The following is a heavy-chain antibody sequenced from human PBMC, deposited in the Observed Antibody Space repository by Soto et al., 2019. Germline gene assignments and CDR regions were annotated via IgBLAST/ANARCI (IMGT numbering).Heavy chain of an antibody. V-gene: IGHV4-30-2*01. CDR1: GGSISSGGYS. D-gene: IGHD4-17*01. Sequence: NPSETLSLTCAVSGGSISSGGYSWGCMRQPPGKGLEWIGYIYHSGSTYYNPSLKSRVTISVDRSKNQFSLKLSSVTAADTAVYYCARGRDYGGNSVYYYYGMDVWGQGTTVTVSS. J-gene: IGHJ6*02. CDR3: ARGRDYGGNSVYYYYGMDV. CDR2: IYHSGST.